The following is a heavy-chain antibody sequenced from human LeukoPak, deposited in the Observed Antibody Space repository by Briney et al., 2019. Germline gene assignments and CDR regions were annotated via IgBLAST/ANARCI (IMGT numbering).Heavy chain of an antibody. CDR1: GYTFTGYY. J-gene: IGHJ3*02. V-gene: IGHV1-2*02. CDR2: INPNSGGT. Sequence: ASVKVSCKASGYTFTGYYTDWVRQAPGQGLEWMGWINPNSGGTNYAQKFQGRVIMTRDTSISTAYMALSRLRSDDTAVYYCARYYYDTNSAFDIWGQGTMVTVSS. CDR3: ARYYYDTNSAFDI. D-gene: IGHD3-22*01.